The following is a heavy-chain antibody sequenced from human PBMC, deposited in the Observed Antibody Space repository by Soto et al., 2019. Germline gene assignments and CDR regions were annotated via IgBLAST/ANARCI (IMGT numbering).Heavy chain of an antibody. V-gene: IGHV3-48*04. CDR2: ISSSSSTI. J-gene: IGHJ5*02. Sequence: PGGSLRLSCAASGFTFSSYSMNWVRQAPGKGLEWVSYISSSSSTIYYVDSVKGRFTISRDNAKNSLYLQMNSLRAEDTAVYYCARHYCSGGSCLFGPWGQGTLVTVSS. D-gene: IGHD2-15*01. CDR3: ARHYCSGGSCLFGP. CDR1: GFTFSSYS.